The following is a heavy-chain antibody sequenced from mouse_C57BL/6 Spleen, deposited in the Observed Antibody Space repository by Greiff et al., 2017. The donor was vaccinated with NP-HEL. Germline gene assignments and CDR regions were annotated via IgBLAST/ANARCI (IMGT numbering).Heavy chain of an antibody. J-gene: IGHJ2*01. V-gene: IGHV5-4*01. CDR1: GFTFSSYA. Sequence: EVQGVESGGGLVKPGGSLKLSCAASGFTFSSYAMSWVRQTPEKRLEWVATISDGGSYTYYPDNVKGRFTISRDNAKNTLYLQMSQLKSEDTAMYYCARAESLNWDFDYWGQGTTLTVSA. CDR2: ISDGGSYT. D-gene: IGHD4-1*01. CDR3: ARAESLNWDFDY.